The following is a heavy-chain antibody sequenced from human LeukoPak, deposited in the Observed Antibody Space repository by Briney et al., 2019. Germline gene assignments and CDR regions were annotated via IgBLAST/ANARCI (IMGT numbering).Heavy chain of an antibody. CDR1: GGSISSYY. Sequence: PSETLSLTCTVSGGSISSYYWSWIRQPPGKGLEWIGEINHSGSTNYNPSLKSRVTISVDTSKNQFSLKLSSVTAADTAVYYCARAIQSIAARRGMDVWGQGTTVTVSS. CDR2: INHSGST. V-gene: IGHV4-34*01. J-gene: IGHJ6*02. D-gene: IGHD6-6*01. CDR3: ARAIQSIAARRGMDV.